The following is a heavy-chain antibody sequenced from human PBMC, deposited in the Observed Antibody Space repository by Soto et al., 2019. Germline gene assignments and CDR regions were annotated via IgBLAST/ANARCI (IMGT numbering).Heavy chain of an antibody. J-gene: IGHJ6*02. CDR3: AREGLHSVGSIAARPLPYYYGMDV. CDR2: IIPIFGTA. Sequence: GASVKVSCKASGGTFSSYAISWVRQAPGQGLEWMGGIIPIFGTANYAQKFQGRVTITADESTSTAYMELSSLRSEDTAVYYCAREGLHSVGSIAARPLPYYYGMDVWGQGTTVTVSS. D-gene: IGHD6-6*01. V-gene: IGHV1-69*13. CDR1: GGTFSSYA.